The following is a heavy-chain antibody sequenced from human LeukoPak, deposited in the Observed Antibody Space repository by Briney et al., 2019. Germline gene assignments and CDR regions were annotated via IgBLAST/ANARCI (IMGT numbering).Heavy chain of an antibody. J-gene: IGHJ4*02. CDR3: ARDQVAGGLYDSSGYQYY. Sequence: PGGSPRLSCAASGFTFSSYAMHWVRQAPGKGLEWVAVISYDGSNKYYADSVKGRFTISRDNSKNTLYLQMNSLRAEDTAVYYCARDQVAGGLYDSSGYQYYWGQGTLVTVSS. CDR1: GFTFSSYA. V-gene: IGHV3-30*04. D-gene: IGHD3-22*01. CDR2: ISYDGSNK.